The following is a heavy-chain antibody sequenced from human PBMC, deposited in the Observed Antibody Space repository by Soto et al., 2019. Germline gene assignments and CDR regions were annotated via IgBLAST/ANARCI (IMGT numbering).Heavy chain of an antibody. CDR1: GFTFSSYA. J-gene: IGHJ4*02. CDR3: ARDLRKGSYFDY. Sequence: PGGSLRLSCAASGFTFSSYAMHWVRQAPGKGLEWVAVIWRDGSNINYAESVKGRFTISRDNSKNTLYLQMNSLRAEDTAVYYCARDLRKGSYFDYWGQGTVVTVSS. D-gene: IGHD3-10*01. CDR2: IWRDGSNI. V-gene: IGHV3-33*08.